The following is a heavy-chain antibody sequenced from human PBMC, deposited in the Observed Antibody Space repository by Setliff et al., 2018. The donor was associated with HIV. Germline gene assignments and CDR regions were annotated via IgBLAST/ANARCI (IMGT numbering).Heavy chain of an antibody. D-gene: IGHD3-10*01. CDR1: GFTFSSYE. CDR3: ARDTDYYGSGRLGYFDY. CDR2: IYSDGRT. V-gene: IGHV3-66*02. J-gene: IGHJ4*02. Sequence: SCAASGFTFSSYEMSWVRQAPGKGLEWVSLIYSDGRTNHADSVKGRFTISRDNSKNTVYLQMSSLRAEDTAVYYCARDTDYYGSGRLGYFDYWGQGTLVTVSS.